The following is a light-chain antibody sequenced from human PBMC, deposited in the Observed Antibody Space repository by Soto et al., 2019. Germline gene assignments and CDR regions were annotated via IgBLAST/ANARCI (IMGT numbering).Light chain of an antibody. V-gene: IGKV1-39*01. CDR2: TAS. CDR3: QQSYSMTT. CDR1: QSISRY. J-gene: IGKJ4*01. Sequence: DIQMTQSPSSLSASVGDRVTITCRASQSISRYLNWYQQKPGKAPKLLIYTASSLQSGVPSRFSDSGSATDFTLTISSLQPEDFATYYCQQSYSMTTFGGGTKVEIK.